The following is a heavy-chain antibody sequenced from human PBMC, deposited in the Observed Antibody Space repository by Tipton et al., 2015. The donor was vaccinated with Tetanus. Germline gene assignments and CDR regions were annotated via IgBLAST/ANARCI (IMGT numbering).Heavy chain of an antibody. D-gene: IGHD6-19*01. Sequence: LSLTCNVSGGSITKDYWSWVRQAPGKGLEWVSVMYSGGDTYYVDSVKGRFSISRDNAKNTLYLQMNSLRVEDTAVYYCVRDGGSSGWLAYWGQGTLVTVSS. CDR3: VRDGGSSGWLAY. CDR1: GGSITKDY. CDR2: MYSGGDT. V-gene: IGHV3-53*01. J-gene: IGHJ4*02.